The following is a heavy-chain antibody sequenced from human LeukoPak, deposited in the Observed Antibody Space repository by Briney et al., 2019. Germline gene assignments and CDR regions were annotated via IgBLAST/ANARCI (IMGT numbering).Heavy chain of an antibody. V-gene: IGHV4-59*01. CDR3: ARTDVQVWL. Sequence: PSGTLSLTCTVSGGSINDYYWSWIRQPPGKGLEWIGYIYFSGSTNYNPSLKSRVTMSIDTSKRYFSLRLTSVAASDTAIYYCARTDVQVWLWGQGTLVTVSS. D-gene: IGHD5-12*01. CDR2: IYFSGST. CDR1: GGSINDYY. J-gene: IGHJ4*02.